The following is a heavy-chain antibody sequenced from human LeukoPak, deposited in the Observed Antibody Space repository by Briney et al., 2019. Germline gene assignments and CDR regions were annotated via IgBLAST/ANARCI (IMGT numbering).Heavy chain of an antibody. D-gene: IGHD3-3*01. Sequence: SETLSLTCTVSGGSISSYYWSWIRQPAGKGLEWIGRIYTSGSTNYNPSLKSRVTMSVDTSKNQFSLKLSSVTAADTAVYYCARDLTTLYYYYYMDVWGKGTTVTVSS. CDR2: IYTSGST. J-gene: IGHJ6*03. V-gene: IGHV4-4*07. CDR3: ARDLTTLYYYYYMDV. CDR1: GGSISSYY.